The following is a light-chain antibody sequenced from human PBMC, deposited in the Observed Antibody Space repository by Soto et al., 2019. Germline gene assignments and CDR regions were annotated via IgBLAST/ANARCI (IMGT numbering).Light chain of an antibody. Sequence: DIVMTQSPDSLAVSLGERATINCKSSQSVLFSSNNRNQLAWYQQKAGQPPKLLISWASTRESGVPDRFSGGGSGITFTLTISSLQAEDVAIYYCQQYYDIPFTFGPGTKVDIK. V-gene: IGKV4-1*01. CDR1: QSVLFSSNNRNQ. CDR2: WAS. CDR3: QQYYDIPFT. J-gene: IGKJ3*01.